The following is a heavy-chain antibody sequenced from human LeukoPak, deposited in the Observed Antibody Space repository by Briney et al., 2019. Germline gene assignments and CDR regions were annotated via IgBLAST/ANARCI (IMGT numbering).Heavy chain of an antibody. CDR1: GFTFSSYW. Sequence: PGGSLRLSCAASGFTFSSYWLSWVRQAPGKGLEWVSYISSSSSTIYYADSVKGRFTISRDNAKNSLYLQMNSLRAEDTAVYYCARDVWLRAVAGTANNYYYYGMDVWGQGTTVTVSS. J-gene: IGHJ6*02. CDR2: ISSSSSTI. CDR3: ARDVWLRAVAGTANNYYYYGMDV. V-gene: IGHV3-48*04. D-gene: IGHD6-19*01.